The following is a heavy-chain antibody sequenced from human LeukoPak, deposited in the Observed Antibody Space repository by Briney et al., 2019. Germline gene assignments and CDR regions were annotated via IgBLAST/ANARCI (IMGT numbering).Heavy chain of an antibody. CDR1: GFTFNSYS. D-gene: IGHD3-10*01. V-gene: IGHV3-66*01. Sequence: GGSLRLSCAASGFTFNSYSMNWVRQAPGKGLEWASVIYSGGSTYHADSVKGRFTISRDNSKNTLYLQMNSLRAEDTAVYYFARDRSDYYGSGSHSDYWGQGTLVTVSS. J-gene: IGHJ4*02. CDR2: IYSGGST. CDR3: ARDRSDYYGSGSHSDY.